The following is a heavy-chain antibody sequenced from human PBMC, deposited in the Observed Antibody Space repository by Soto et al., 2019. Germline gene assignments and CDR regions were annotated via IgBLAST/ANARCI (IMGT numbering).Heavy chain of an antibody. CDR3: ARGGDDYSNYEYYFDY. J-gene: IGHJ4*02. D-gene: IGHD4-4*01. CDR1: GYTFTGYY. V-gene: IGHV1-2*02. CDR2: INPNSGGT. Sequence: QVQLVQSGAEVKKPGASVKVSCKASGYTFTGYYMHWVRQAPGQGLEWMGWINPNSGGTNYAQKFQGRVHMTRDTSTSTAYMELSRLRSDDTAVYYWARGGDDYSNYEYYFDYWGQGTLVTVSS.